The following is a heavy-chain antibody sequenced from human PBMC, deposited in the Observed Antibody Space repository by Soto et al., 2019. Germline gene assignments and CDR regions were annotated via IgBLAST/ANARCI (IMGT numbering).Heavy chain of an antibody. CDR3: AKDRPYYGDYARGAFDI. CDR2: ISGSGGST. D-gene: IGHD4-17*01. CDR1: GFTFSSYA. Sequence: GGSLRLSCAASGFTFSSYAMSWVRQAPGKGLEWVSAISGSGGSTYYADSVKGRFTISRDNSKNTLYLQMNSLRAEDTAVYYCAKDRPYYGDYARGAFDIWGQGTMVTVSS. V-gene: IGHV3-23*01. J-gene: IGHJ3*02.